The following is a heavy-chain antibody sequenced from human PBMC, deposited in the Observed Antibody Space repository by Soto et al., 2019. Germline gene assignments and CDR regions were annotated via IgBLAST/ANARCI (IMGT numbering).Heavy chain of an antibody. D-gene: IGHD2-15*01. V-gene: IGHV3-11*06. CDR2: ISSSSSYT. CDR1: GFTFSDYY. Sequence: KTGGSLRLSCAASGFTFSDYYMSWIRQAPGKGLEWVSYISSSSSYTDYADSVKGRFTISRDNAKNSLYLQMNSLRAEDTAVYYCARRQLRYCSGGSCLDAFDIWGQGTMVTVSS. CDR3: ARRQLRYCSGGSCLDAFDI. J-gene: IGHJ3*02.